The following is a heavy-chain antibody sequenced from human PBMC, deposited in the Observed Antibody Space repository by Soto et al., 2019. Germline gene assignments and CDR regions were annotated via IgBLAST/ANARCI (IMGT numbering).Heavy chain of an antibody. V-gene: IGHV3-30*18. J-gene: IGHJ6*02. CDR1: GFTFSTYG. CDR3: AKDESRYCTDTSCYPMDV. D-gene: IGHD2-2*01. Sequence: GSLRLSCAASGFTFSTYGMHWVRQAPGKGLEWVAVISYDGRNKYYADSVKGRFAISRDNSKNVLFLQMNSLRAEDTSVYYCAKDESRYCTDTSCYPMDVWGQGTTVTVSS. CDR2: ISYDGRNK.